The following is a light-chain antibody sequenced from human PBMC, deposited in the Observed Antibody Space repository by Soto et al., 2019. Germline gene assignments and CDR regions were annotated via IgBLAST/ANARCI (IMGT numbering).Light chain of an antibody. CDR3: QQYKSYWT. CDR2: DVS. Sequence: GDGVTITCRASQSIGTWLAWYXQXPXXXPXXLIYDVSTLKSGVPSRFSGSESGTEFTLSISSLQPDDFATYYCQQYKSYWTFGQGNKVDI. J-gene: IGKJ1*01. V-gene: IGKV1-5*01. CDR1: QSIGTW.